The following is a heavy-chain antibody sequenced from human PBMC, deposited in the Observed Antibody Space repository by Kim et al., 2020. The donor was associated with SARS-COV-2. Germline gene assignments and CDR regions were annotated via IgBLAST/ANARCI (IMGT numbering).Heavy chain of an antibody. Sequence: SETLSLTCTVSGGSISSSSYYWGWIRQPPGKGLEWIGSIYYSGSTYYNPSLKSRVTISVDTSKNQFSLKLSSVTAADTAVYYCARDRGSGGGYFDYWGQGTLVTVSS. V-gene: IGHV4-39*07. CDR3: ARDRGSGGGYFDY. D-gene: IGHD3-16*01. CDR2: IYYSGST. J-gene: IGHJ4*02. CDR1: GGSISSSSYY.